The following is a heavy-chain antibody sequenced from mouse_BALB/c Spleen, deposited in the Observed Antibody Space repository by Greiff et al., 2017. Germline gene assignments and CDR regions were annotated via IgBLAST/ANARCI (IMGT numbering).Heavy chain of an antibody. Sequence: EVNLVESGGGLVKPGGSLKLSCAASGFTFSSYAMSWVRQTPEKRLEWVATISSGGSYTYYPDSVKGRFTISRDNAKNTLYLQMSSLRSEDTAMYYCARPSMITTYYFDYWGQGTTLTVSS. V-gene: IGHV5-9-3*01. CDR3: ARPSMITTYYFDY. J-gene: IGHJ2*01. D-gene: IGHD2-4*01. CDR1: GFTFSSYA. CDR2: ISSGGSYT.